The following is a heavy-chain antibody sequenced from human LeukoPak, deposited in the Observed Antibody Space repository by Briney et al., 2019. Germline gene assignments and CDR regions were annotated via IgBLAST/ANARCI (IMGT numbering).Heavy chain of an antibody. CDR2: INPSGGST. Sequence: ASVKVSCKASGYTFTSYYMHWVRQGPGQGREWMGIINPSGGSTSYAQKFQGRVTMTRDTSTSTVYMELSSLRSEDTAVYYCVRGRSNIEFDYWGQGTLVTVSS. J-gene: IGHJ4*02. V-gene: IGHV1-46*01. CDR3: VRGRSNIEFDY. D-gene: IGHD2/OR15-2a*01. CDR1: GYTFTSYY.